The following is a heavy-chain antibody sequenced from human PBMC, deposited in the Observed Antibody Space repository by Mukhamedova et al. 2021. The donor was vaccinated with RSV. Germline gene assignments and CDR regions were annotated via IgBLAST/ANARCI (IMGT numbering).Heavy chain of an antibody. V-gene: IGHV3-74*01. CDR2: IKSDGSET. CDR3: ARDEVLGSGSCNY. Sequence: VRQVPGKGLVWVSRIKSDGSETNYADAVKGRFTISRDNAKNTLYLQLNSLRAEDTAVYYCARDEVLGSGSCNYWGRGTLVTGSS. D-gene: IGHD3-10*01. J-gene: IGHJ4*02.